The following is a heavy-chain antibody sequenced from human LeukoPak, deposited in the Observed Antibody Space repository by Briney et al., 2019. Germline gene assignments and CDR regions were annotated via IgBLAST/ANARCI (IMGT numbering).Heavy chain of an antibody. J-gene: IGHJ3*02. V-gene: IGHV3-20*01. CDR3: ARGGYCSSTSCYLGDAFDI. CDR1: GFTFDDYG. CDR2: INWNGGST. Sequence: GGSLRLSCAASGFTFDDYGMSWVRQAPGKGLEWVSGINWNGGSTGYADSVKGRFTISRDNAKNSLYLQMNSLRVEDTALYHCARGGYCSSTSCYLGDAFDIWGQGTMVTVSS. D-gene: IGHD2-2*01.